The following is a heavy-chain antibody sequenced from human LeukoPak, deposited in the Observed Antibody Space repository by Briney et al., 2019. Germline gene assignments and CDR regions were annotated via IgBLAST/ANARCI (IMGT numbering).Heavy chain of an antibody. CDR1: GFTVSSNY. V-gene: IGHV3-53*01. Sequence: GGSLRLSCAASGFTVSSNYMSWVRQAPGKGLEWVSVIFSSGTTSYADSVKGRFIISRDKSKNTLYLQMNSLRVEDTAVYYCARALGPYGSGSEYDYWGQGTLSPSP. J-gene: IGHJ4*02. CDR2: IFSSGTT. D-gene: IGHD3-10*01. CDR3: ARALGPYGSGSEYDY.